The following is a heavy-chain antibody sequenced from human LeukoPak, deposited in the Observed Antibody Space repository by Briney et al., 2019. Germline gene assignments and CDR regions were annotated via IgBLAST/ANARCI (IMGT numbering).Heavy chain of an antibody. CDR2: IKHDGSEK. CDR3: ARRGQLVRVLYYYYYMDV. CDR1: GFTFSSYW. D-gene: IGHD6-6*01. Sequence: GGSLRLSCAASGFTFSSYWMSWVRQAPGKGLEWVANIKHDGSEKYYVDSVKGRFTISRDNAKNSLYLQMNSLRAEDTAVYYCARRGQLVRVLYYYYYMDVWGKGTTVTVSS. J-gene: IGHJ6*03. V-gene: IGHV3-7*01.